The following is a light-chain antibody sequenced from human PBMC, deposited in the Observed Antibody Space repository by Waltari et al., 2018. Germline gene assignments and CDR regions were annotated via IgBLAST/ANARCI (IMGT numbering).Light chain of an antibody. Sequence: DIVMTQSPDSLSLSLGDRATINCKSSQTILYNSNNKNYLSWYQQNPGQPPKLLIYWASTRDSGVPDRFRGSGSGTDFTLAISSLQAEDVAVYYCQQYYSGLTFGGGTRVEIK. CDR3: QQYYSGLT. J-gene: IGKJ4*01. CDR1: QTILYNSNNKNY. V-gene: IGKV4-1*01. CDR2: WAS.